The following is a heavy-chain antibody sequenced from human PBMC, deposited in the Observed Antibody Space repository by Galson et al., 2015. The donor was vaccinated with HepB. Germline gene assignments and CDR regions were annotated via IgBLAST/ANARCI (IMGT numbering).Heavy chain of an antibody. D-gene: IGHD2/OR15-2a*01. CDR3: ARGGHQYYNGLDV. V-gene: IGHV3-30*04. Sequence: SLRLSCATSGFNFGTYDLHWVRQAPGKGLEWVAGIRYDGRSKYYAESVKGGFTISRDNSHTMYLQMNSLRAEDTAVYYCARGGHQYYNGLDVWGQGTTVIVYS. J-gene: IGHJ6*02. CDR1: GFNFGTYD. CDR2: IRYDGRSK.